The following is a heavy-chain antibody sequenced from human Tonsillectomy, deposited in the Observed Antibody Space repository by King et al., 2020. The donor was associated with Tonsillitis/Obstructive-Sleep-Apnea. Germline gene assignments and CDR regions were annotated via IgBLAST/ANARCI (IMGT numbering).Heavy chain of an antibody. J-gene: IGHJ4*02. V-gene: IGHV4-39*01. CDR3: ARQNVVVVPAAPGGYLELFDY. CDR1: GGSISSSSYY. D-gene: IGHD2-2*01. CDR2: IYYSGST. Sequence: LQLQESGPGLVKPSETLSLTCTVSGGSISSSSYYWGWIRQPPGKGLEWIGSIYYSGSTYYNPSLKSRATISVDTSKNQFSLKLSSVTAADTAVYYCARQNVVVVPAAPGGYLELFDYWGQGTLVTVSS.